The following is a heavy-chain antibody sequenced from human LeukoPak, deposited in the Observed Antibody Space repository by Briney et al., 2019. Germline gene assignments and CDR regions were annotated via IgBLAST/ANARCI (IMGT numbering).Heavy chain of an antibody. CDR2: ISGSAGST. CDR1: GFTFTNYG. CDR3: AKDRGYAIDY. Sequence: GGSLRLSCAASGFTFTNYGMTWVRQAPGKGLEWVSSISGSAGSTYYADSVKGRFTISRDNSENTLYLQMNSLRAEDTAVYYCAKDRGYAIDYWGQGTLVTVSS. D-gene: IGHD6-25*01. V-gene: IGHV3-23*01. J-gene: IGHJ4*02.